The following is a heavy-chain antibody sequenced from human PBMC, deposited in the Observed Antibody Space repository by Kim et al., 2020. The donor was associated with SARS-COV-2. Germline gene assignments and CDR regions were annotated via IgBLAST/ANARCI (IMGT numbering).Heavy chain of an antibody. V-gene: IGHV1-46*03. J-gene: IGHJ3*02. CDR2: INPSGGST. CDR3: ARDTAGGPPRIVGATTHDAFDI. D-gene: IGHD1-26*01. Sequence: ASVKVSCKASGYTFTSYYMHWVRQAPGQGLEWMGIINPSGGSTSYAQKFQGRVTMTRDTSTSTVYMELSSLRSEDTAVYYCARDTAGGPPRIVGATTHDAFDIWGQGTMVTVSS. CDR1: GYTFTSYY.